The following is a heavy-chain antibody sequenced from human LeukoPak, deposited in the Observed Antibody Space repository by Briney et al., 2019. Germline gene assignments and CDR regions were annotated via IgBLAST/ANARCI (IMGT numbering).Heavy chain of an antibody. CDR2: ISYDGSNK. Sequence: GRSLRFSCAASGFTFSSYGMHWVRQAPGKGLEWVAVISYDGSNKYYADSVKGRFTISRDNSKNTLYLQMNSLRAEDTAVYYCAKDYGYSYGPDYWGQGTLVTVSS. CDR3: AKDYGYSYGPDY. J-gene: IGHJ4*02. CDR1: GFTFSSYG. D-gene: IGHD5-18*01. V-gene: IGHV3-30*18.